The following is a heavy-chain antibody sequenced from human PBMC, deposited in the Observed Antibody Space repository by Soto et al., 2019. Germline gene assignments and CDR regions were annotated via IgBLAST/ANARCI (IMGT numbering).Heavy chain of an antibody. CDR3: ARDPVFRGLEWPPARFKWYDP. CDR1: RYSISSGYY. V-gene: IGHV4-38-2*02. CDR2: IYHSGST. Sequence: PSETLSRTCAVSRYSISSGYYWGWIRQPPGKGLEWIGSIYHSGSTYYNSSLKSRVTISVDTSKNQFSLKLSSVTAADTAVYYCARDPVFRGLEWPPARFKWYDPWSQRTVVRVS. D-gene: IGHD3-3*01. J-gene: IGHJ5*02.